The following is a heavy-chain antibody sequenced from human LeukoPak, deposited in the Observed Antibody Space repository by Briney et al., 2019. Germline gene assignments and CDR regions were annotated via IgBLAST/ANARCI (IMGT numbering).Heavy chain of an antibody. CDR2: IYYSGST. CDR1: GGSISSYY. CDR3: ARGTIAVAGTDYYYYYMDV. J-gene: IGHJ6*03. D-gene: IGHD6-19*01. Sequence: SETLSLTCTVSGGSISSYYWSWIRQPPGKGLEWIGYIYYSGSTNYNPSLTSRVTISVGTSKNQFSLKLSAVTAADTAVYYCARGTIAVAGTDYYYYYMDVWGKGTTVTVSS. V-gene: IGHV4-59*01.